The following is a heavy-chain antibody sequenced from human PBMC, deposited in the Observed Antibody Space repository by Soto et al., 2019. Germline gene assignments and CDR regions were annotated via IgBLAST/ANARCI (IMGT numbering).Heavy chain of an antibody. V-gene: IGHV3-33*01. CDR1: GFTFSSYG. CDR3: ARSDTAMGHDAFDI. Sequence: QVQLVESGGGVVQPGRSLRLSCAASGFTFSSYGMHWVRQAPGKGLEWVAVIWYDGSNKYYADSVKGRFTISRDNSKNTRYLQMNSLRAEDTAVYYCARSDTAMGHDAFDIWGQGTMVTVSS. D-gene: IGHD5-18*01. J-gene: IGHJ3*02. CDR2: IWYDGSNK.